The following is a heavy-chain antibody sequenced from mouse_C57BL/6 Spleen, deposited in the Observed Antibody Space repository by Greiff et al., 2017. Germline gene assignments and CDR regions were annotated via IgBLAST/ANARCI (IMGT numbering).Heavy chain of an antibody. CDR3: ARMDYSNYAGFDY. J-gene: IGHJ2*01. CDR1: GYTFTSYW. V-gene: IGHV1-50*01. Sequence: QVQLQQPGAELVKPGASVKLSCKASGYTFTSYWMQWVKQRPGQGLEWIGEIDPSDSYTNYNQKFKGKATLTVDTSSSTAYMQLSSLTSEDSAVYYCARMDYSNYAGFDYWGQGTTLTVSS. CDR2: IDPSDSYT. D-gene: IGHD2-5*01.